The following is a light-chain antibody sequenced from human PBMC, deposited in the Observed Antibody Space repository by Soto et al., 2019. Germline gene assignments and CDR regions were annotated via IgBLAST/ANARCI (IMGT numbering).Light chain of an antibody. V-gene: IGKV1-9*01. CDR3: QQLNSYPLT. J-gene: IGKJ4*01. Sequence: IQLTQSPSSRSASVGDRVTITCRASQGIRSYLAWYQQKPGEAPQLLIYAASTLHSGVPSRFSGSGSGTDLTLTISSLQPDDFATYYCQQLNSYPLTFGGGTKVDIK. CDR1: QGIRSY. CDR2: AAS.